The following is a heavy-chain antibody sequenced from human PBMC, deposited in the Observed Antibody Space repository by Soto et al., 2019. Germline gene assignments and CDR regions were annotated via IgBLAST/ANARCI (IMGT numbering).Heavy chain of an antibody. CDR1: GGSFSGYY. D-gene: IGHD3-9*01. V-gene: IGHV4-34*01. Sequence: PSETLSLTCAVYGGSFSGYYWSWIRKHPGKGLEWIGEINHSGSTNYNPSLKSRVTISVDTSKNQFSLKLSSVTAADTAAYYCARGRQYYDILTGTLPPNFDYWGQGTLVTVS. CDR2: INHSGST. J-gene: IGHJ4*02. CDR3: ARGRQYYDILTGTLPPNFDY.